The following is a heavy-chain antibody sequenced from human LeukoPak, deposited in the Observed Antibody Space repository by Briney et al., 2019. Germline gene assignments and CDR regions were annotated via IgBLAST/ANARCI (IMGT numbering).Heavy chain of an antibody. V-gene: IGHV4-59*08. CDR3: ARLDPNWYFEL. CDR2: IYYSGGT. CDR1: GASITSYY. J-gene: IGHJ2*01. Sequence: SETLSLTCTVSGASITSYYWGWIRQPPGKGLECIGYIYYSGGTNYNPSLKRRVSMSVGTSRAQLSLRLSSVTAADTAVYYCARLDPNWYFELWGRGTLVTVSS.